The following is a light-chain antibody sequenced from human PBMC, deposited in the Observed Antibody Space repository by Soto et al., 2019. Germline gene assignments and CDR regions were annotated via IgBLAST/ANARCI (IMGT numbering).Light chain of an antibody. CDR2: AAS. CDR3: QQYNNWSYT. J-gene: IGKJ2*01. V-gene: IGKV3-15*01. CDR1: QSVSRN. Sequence: EIVMTQSPATLSVSPGERATLSCRASQSVSRNLAWYQQKPGQAPRLLIYAASTRATGIPARFSGSGSGTEFTLTISSLQSEDFAVYYGQQYNNWSYTFGQGTKLEIK.